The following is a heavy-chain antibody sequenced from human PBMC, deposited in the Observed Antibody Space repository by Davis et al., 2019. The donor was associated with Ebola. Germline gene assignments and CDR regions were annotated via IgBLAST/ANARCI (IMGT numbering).Heavy chain of an antibody. Sequence: ASVKVSCKASGYTFTNYYIHCVRQPPGQGLEWTGMTNPNDGRTIYAQKFQGRVTVTRDTSTTTVYMDLSSLRSEDTALYYCTTPGGQDSGYDVFDIWGQGTMVTVSS. V-gene: IGHV1-46*03. CDR2: TNPNDGRT. J-gene: IGHJ3*02. CDR3: TTPGGQDSGYDVFDI. CDR1: GYTFTNYY. D-gene: IGHD5-12*01.